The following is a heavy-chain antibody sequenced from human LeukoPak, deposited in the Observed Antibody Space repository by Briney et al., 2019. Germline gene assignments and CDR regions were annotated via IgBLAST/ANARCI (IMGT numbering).Heavy chain of an antibody. CDR2: IRYDGGNK. D-gene: IGHD4-17*01. V-gene: IGHV3-30*02. J-gene: IGHJ4*02. CDR1: GFTFSTYG. CDR3: AKDPYGDYLRYFDY. Sequence: GGSLRLSCAASGFTFSTYGMHWVRQAPGKGLEWVSLIRYDGGNKYYADSVKGRFTISRDNSKNTLYLQMNSLRAEDTAVYYCAKDPYGDYLRYFDYWGQGTLVTVSS.